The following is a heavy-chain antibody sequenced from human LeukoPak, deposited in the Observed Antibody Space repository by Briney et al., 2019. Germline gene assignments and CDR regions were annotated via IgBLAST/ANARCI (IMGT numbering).Heavy chain of an antibody. D-gene: IGHD1-26*01. V-gene: IGHV4-31*03. Sequence: SQTLSLTCTVSGGSISSGGYYWSWIRQHPGKGLEWIGYIYYSGSTYYNPSLKSRVTISVDTSKNQFSLKLSSVTAADTAVYYCARHAMAGSGSLYYFDYWGQGTLVTVSS. J-gene: IGHJ4*02. CDR2: IYYSGST. CDR3: ARHAMAGSGSLYYFDY. CDR1: GGSISSGGYY.